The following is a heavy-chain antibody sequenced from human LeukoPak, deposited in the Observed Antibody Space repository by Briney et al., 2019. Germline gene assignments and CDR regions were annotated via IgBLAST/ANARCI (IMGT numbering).Heavy chain of an antibody. D-gene: IGHD5/OR15-5a*01. CDR3: AREGVSVTNFDY. CDR1: GGSFSGHY. V-gene: IGHV4-34*01. J-gene: IGHJ4*02. CDR2: INHSGST. Sequence: SETLSLTCAVYGGSFSGHYWSWIRQSPGKGLEWIGEINHSGSTNYNPSLKGRVTISVDTSKNQFSLKLSSVTAADTAVYYCAREGVSVTNFDYWGQGTLVTISS.